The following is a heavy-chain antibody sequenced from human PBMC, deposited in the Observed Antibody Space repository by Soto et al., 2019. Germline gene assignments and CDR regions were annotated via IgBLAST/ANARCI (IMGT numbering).Heavy chain of an antibody. CDR3: ATVGGCSGGSWYPSDFDY. CDR2: INSDGSST. CDR1: GFTFSSYW. Sequence: EVQLVESGGGLVQPGGSLRLSCAASGFTFSSYWMHCDRQAAEKGLVWVSRINSDGSSTSYADSVRGGFTISRDNAKNRLSLQMNSLRAEDTAVYYCATVGGCSGGSWYPSDFDYWGQGTLVTVSS. D-gene: IGHD2-15*01. J-gene: IGHJ4*02. V-gene: IGHV3-74*01.